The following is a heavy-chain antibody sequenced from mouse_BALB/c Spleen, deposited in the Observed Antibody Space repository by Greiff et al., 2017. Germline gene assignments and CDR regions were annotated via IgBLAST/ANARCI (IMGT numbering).Heavy chain of an antibody. V-gene: IGHV3-6*02. CDR3: AREHYYGDDYFDY. J-gene: IGHJ2*01. Sequence: EVQRVESGPGLVKPSQSLSLTCSVTGYSITSGYYWNWIRQFPGNKLEWMGYISYDGSNNYNPSLKNRISITRDTSKNQFFLKLNSVTTEDTATYYCAREHYYGDDYFDYWGQGTTLTVSS. CDR2: ISYDGSN. D-gene: IGHD1-2*01. CDR1: GYSITSGYY.